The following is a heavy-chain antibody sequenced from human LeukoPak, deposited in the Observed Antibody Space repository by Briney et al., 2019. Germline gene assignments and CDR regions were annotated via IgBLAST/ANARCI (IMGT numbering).Heavy chain of an antibody. CDR2: ISDSVGGT. CDR1: GFNFSSYA. J-gene: IGHJ4*02. V-gene: IGHV3-23*01. Sequence: GGSLRLSCAASGFNFSSYAMSWVRQAPGKGLDWVSLISDSVGGTYYADSVKGRFTISRDNSKNTLYLQMNSLRAEDTAVYYCAKGGSSGWYHLDFWGQGTLVTVSS. CDR3: AKGGSSGWYHLDF. D-gene: IGHD6-19*01.